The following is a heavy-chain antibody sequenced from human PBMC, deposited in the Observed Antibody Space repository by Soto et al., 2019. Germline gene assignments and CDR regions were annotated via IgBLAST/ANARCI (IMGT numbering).Heavy chain of an antibody. CDR3: ARDSHDYIWGSYRNGMDV. CDR2: LIPILGTA. J-gene: IGHJ6*02. Sequence: QVQLVQSGAEVKKPGSSVKVSCKASGNTFSKYAISWVRQAPGQGLEWMGGLIPILGTAKYAQKFQGRVTITADEYPRTAYSELSSVRFEDTAVYYCARDSHDYIWGSYRNGMDVWGQGTTVSVSS. D-gene: IGHD3-16*02. V-gene: IGHV1-69*01. CDR1: GNTFSKYA.